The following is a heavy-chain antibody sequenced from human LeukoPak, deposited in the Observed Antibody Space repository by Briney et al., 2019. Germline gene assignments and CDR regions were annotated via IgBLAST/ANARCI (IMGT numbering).Heavy chain of an antibody. CDR1: GFTFSSYS. V-gene: IGHV3-48*02. CDR2: ISSSSSTI. Sequence: GGSLRLSCAASGFTFSSYSMNWVRQAPGKGLEWVSYISSSSSTIYYADSVKGRFTISRDNAQNSLYLQMNSMRDEDTAVYYCAREGDYVWGSYRYTGFDYWGQGTLVTVSS. J-gene: IGHJ4*02. D-gene: IGHD3-16*02. CDR3: AREGDYVWGSYRYTGFDY.